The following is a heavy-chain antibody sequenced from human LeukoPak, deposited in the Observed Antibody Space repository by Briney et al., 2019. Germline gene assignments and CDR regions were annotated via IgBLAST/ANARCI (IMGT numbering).Heavy chain of an antibody. CDR2: IEVGGAIT. CDR1: GFTFSSYA. CDR3: SRDPTYYLRYGYFDY. Sequence: GGSLRLSCAASGFTFSSYAMTWVRRAPGKGLEWVSTIEVGGAITHYAASVKGRFTISRDTSKKILYLQMDSLRPEDTAVYYCSRDPTYYLRYGYFDYWGQGALVTVSS. V-gene: IGHV3-23*01. J-gene: IGHJ4*02. D-gene: IGHD1-26*01.